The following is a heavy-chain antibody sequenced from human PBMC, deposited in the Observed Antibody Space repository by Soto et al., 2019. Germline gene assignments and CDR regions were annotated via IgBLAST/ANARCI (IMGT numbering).Heavy chain of an antibody. V-gene: IGHV1-69*13. Sequence: SVKVSCKASGATFSSYAISWVRQAPGQGLEWMGGIIPIFGTANYAQTFQGRVTITADESTSTAYMELSSLRSEGTAVYYCASYSGSYFSDAFDIWGQGTMVTVSS. CDR1: GATFSSYA. CDR2: IIPIFGTA. D-gene: IGHD1-26*01. CDR3: ASYSGSYFSDAFDI. J-gene: IGHJ3*02.